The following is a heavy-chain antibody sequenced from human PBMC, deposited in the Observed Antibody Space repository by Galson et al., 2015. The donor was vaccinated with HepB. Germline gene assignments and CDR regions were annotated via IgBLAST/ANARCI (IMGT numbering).Heavy chain of an antibody. V-gene: IGHV4-61*01. CDR3: TTGHY. CDR2: IHYSGSS. CDR1: GDSVTSGSHY. J-gene: IGHJ4*02. Sequence: ETLSLTCSVSGDSVTSGSHYWSWVRQPPGKRLEWIGYIHYSGSSNYNPSLGGRVTMSIDTSRNQFSLRLSSVTAADTAVYYCTTGHYWGQGTLVAVSS.